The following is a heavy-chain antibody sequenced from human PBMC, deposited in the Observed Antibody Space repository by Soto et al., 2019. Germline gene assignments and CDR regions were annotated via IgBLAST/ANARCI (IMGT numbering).Heavy chain of an antibody. V-gene: IGHV3-21*01. Sequence: GGSLRLSCAASGFTFSSYSMNWVRQAPGKGLEWVSSISSSSSYIYYADSVKGRFTISRDNAKNSLYLQMNSLRAEDTAVYYCARVRVGYYGLYGMDVWGQGTTVTVSS. CDR2: ISSSSSYI. CDR1: GFTFSSYS. CDR3: ARVRVGYYGLYGMDV. D-gene: IGHD3-10*01. J-gene: IGHJ6*02.